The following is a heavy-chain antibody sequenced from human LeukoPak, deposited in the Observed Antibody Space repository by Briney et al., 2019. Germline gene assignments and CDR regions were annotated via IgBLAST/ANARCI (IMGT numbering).Heavy chain of an antibody. CDR1: GGTFSSYA. CDR2: IIPIFGTA. Sequence: GASVKVSCTASGGTFSSYAISWVRQAPGQGLEWMGGIIPIFGTANYAQKFQGRVTITADESTSTAYMELSSLRSDDTAVYYCARVATMVRGLKGAFDYWGQGTLVTVSS. V-gene: IGHV1-69*13. D-gene: IGHD3-10*01. CDR3: ARVATMVRGLKGAFDY. J-gene: IGHJ4*02.